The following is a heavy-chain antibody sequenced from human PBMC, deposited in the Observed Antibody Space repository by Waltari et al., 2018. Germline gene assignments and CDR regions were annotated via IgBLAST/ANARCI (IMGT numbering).Heavy chain of an antibody. CDR3: ARVGGYYYYMDV. V-gene: IGHV4-59*11. D-gene: IGHD3-10*01. CDR1: GGSISSHY. Sequence: LSLTCTVSGGSISSHYWSWIRQPPGKGLEWIGYIYYSGSTNYNPSLKSRVTISVDTSKNQFSLKLSSVTAADTAVYYCARVGGYYYYMDVWGKGTTVTVSS. CDR2: IYYSGST. J-gene: IGHJ6*03.